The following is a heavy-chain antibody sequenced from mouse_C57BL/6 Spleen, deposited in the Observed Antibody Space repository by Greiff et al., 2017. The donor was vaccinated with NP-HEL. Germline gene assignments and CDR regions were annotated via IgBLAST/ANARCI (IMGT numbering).Heavy chain of an antibody. V-gene: IGHV1-64*01. J-gene: IGHJ2*01. CDR2: IHPNSGST. D-gene: IGHD2-4*01. CDR1: GYTFTSYW. CDR3: ARADYDDGDFDY. Sequence: QVQLQQPGAELVKPGASVKLSCKASGYTFTSYWMHWVKQRPGQGLEWIGMIHPNSGSTNYNEKFKSKATLTVDKSSSTAYMQLSSLTSEDSAVYYCARADYDDGDFDYWGQGTTLTVSS.